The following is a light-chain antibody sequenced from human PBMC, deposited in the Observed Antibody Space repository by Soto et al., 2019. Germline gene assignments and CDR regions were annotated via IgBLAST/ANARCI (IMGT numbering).Light chain of an antibody. V-gene: IGKV3-20*01. CDR1: QTVPSR. J-gene: IGKJ5*01. CDR2: AAS. Sequence: THSPSTLSLSPVEGVTLSCRASQTVPSRIAWYQQKPGQAPSLLLYAASTRAPRVPHSFSGTRPGTESPLTTTSLDPQDFPAYSCPQYGSSSTFGQGTRLEIK. CDR3: PQYGSSST.